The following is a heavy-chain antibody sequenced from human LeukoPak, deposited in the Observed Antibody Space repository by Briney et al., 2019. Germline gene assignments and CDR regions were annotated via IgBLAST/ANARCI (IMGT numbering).Heavy chain of an antibody. D-gene: IGHD3-3*01. CDR3: AKAGVTIFGVAYYFDY. CDR1: GFTFSSYA. J-gene: IGHJ4*02. Sequence: XXAAXGFTFSSYAMXWVRQAPGKGLEXVSAISCSGGSTYYADSVKGGFTISRDNSKNTLYMQMNSLRAEDTAVYYCAKAGVTIFGVAYYFDYWGQGTLVTVSS. V-gene: IGHV3-23*01. CDR2: ISCSGGST.